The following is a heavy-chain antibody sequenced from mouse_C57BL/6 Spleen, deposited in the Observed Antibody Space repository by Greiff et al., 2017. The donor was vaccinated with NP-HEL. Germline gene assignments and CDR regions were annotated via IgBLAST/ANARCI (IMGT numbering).Heavy chain of an antibody. V-gene: IGHV1-15*01. CDR3: TRERTTEDY. J-gene: IGHJ2*01. D-gene: IGHD1-1*01. CDR1: GYTFTDYE. Sequence: SGAELVRPGASVTLSCKASGYTFTDYEMHWVKQTPVHGLEWIGAIDPETGGTAYNQKFKGKAILTADKSSSTAYMELRSLTSEDSAVYYCTRERTTEDYWGQGTTLTVSS. CDR2: IDPETGGT.